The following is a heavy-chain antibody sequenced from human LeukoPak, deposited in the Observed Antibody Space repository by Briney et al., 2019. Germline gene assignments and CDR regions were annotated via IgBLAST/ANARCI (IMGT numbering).Heavy chain of an antibody. V-gene: IGHV4-38-2*02. CDR1: GYSISSAYY. D-gene: IGHD1-26*01. CDR2: IYHSGST. J-gene: IGHJ4*02. Sequence: SETLSLTCTVSGYSISSAYYWGWIRQPPGKGLEWIGNIYHSGSTYYNPSLRGRVTISVDTSKNQFSLKLNSVTAVDTAVYYCARDRVGATAIDYWGQGTLVTVSS. CDR3: ARDRVGATAIDY.